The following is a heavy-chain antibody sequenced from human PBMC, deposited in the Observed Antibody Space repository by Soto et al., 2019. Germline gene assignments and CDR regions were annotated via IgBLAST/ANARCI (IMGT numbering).Heavy chain of an antibody. D-gene: IGHD5-12*01. CDR2: IYKSATT. J-gene: IGHJ4*02. CDR3: VRVKATLYRHYYFDY. V-gene: IGHV4-30-4*01. CDR1: GDSISNLDYF. Sequence: SETLSLTCSVSGDSISNLDYFWAWIRQPPGQALEYIGYIYKSATTYYNPSFESRVAISVDSSKSQFSLNVTSVTAADTAVYFCVRVKATLYRHYYFDYWGQGTPVTVSS.